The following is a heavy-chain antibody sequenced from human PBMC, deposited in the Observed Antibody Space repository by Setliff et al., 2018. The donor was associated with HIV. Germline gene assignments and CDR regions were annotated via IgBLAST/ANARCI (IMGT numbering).Heavy chain of an antibody. V-gene: IGHV4-39*01. Sequence: PSETLSLTCAVSGDSISSSIYYWGWIRQPPGKGLEWIGSVYYGGNTYYNPSLKSRATISVDMSKSQFSLKLNSVVAADTAVYYCARHPRGAAARLNWFDPWGQGTQVTVSS. CDR1: GDSISSSIYY. CDR3: ARHPRGAAARLNWFDP. D-gene: IGHD6-6*01. CDR2: VYYGGNT. J-gene: IGHJ5*02.